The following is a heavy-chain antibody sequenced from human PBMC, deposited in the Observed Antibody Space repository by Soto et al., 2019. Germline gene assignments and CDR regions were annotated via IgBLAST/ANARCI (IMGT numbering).Heavy chain of an antibody. J-gene: IGHJ4*02. Sequence: VQLLESGAEVKKPGSSVKVSCTASGGTFSSYAISWVRQAPGQGLEWMGGIIPIFGTANYAQKFQGRVTITADKSTSTAYMELSSLRSEDTAVYYCARGAGHYYDSSGYYYFDYWGQGTLVTVSS. CDR1: GGTFSSYA. CDR3: ARGAGHYYDSSGYYYFDY. D-gene: IGHD3-22*01. CDR2: IIPIFGTA. V-gene: IGHV1-69*06.